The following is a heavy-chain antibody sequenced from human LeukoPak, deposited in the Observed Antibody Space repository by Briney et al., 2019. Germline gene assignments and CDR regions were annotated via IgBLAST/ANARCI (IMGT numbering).Heavy chain of an antibody. Sequence: SETLSLTCAVYGGSFSGYYWSWIRQPPGKGLEWIGEINHSGSTNYNPSLKSRVTISVDTSKNQFSLELSSVTAADTAVYSCARGNYYDSSAYYPQWGQGTLVTVSS. CDR2: INHSGST. J-gene: IGHJ4*02. CDR3: ARGNYYDSSAYYPQ. CDR1: GGSFSGYY. V-gene: IGHV4-34*01. D-gene: IGHD3-22*01.